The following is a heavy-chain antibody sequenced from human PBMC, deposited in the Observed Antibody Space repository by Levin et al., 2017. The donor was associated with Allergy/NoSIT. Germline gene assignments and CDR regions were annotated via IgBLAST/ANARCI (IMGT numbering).Heavy chain of an antibody. CDR1: GASINSGDYY. V-gene: IGHV4-61*02. J-gene: IGHJ4*02. CDR3: VREFHRGVWGDYFDY. Sequence: SQTLSLTCTVSGASINSGDYYWTWIRQPAGKGLEWIGRFYVSGSTKYNPSLKSRVTISVDRSKNQFSLILTSVTAADTAIYYCVREFHRGVWGDYFDYWGQGALVTVSS. CDR2: FYVSGST. D-gene: IGHD3-10*01.